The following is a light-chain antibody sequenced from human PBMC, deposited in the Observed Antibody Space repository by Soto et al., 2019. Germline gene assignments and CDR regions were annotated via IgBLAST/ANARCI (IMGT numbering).Light chain of an antibody. CDR2: GAS. CDR3: QQSYSSPQT. CDR1: QSVSSNY. Sequence: EIVMTQSPGTLSLSPGERATLSCRASQSVSSNYLAWYQQKPGQAPRLLIYGASSRATGIPDRFSGSGSGTDFTLTISRLEPEDFAIYYCQQSYSSPQTFGQGTKVDI. V-gene: IGKV3-20*01. J-gene: IGKJ1*01.